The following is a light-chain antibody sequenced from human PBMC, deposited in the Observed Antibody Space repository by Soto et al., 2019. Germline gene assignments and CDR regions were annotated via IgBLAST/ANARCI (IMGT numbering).Light chain of an antibody. CDR1: SSNIGAGYD. Sequence: QSVLTQPPSVSGAPGQRVTISCTGSSSNIGAGYDVHWYQQLPGTAPKLLIYGNSNRPSGVPDRFSGSKSGTSASLAITGLRAEDEADYSCQSYDSSVSGWVFGGGTKVTVL. J-gene: IGLJ3*02. CDR3: QSYDSSVSGWV. V-gene: IGLV1-40*01. CDR2: GNS.